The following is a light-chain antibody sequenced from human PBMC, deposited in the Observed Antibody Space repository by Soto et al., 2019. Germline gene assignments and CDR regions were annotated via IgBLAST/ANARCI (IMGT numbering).Light chain of an antibody. CDR3: SSYGGANGVI. J-gene: IGLJ2*01. CDR2: EVT. V-gene: IGLV2-8*01. Sequence: QSALTQPPSASGSPGQSVTISCAGSTSDIGDYDHVSWYQQYPGKAPKLLIYEVTKRPSGVPARFSVSKSGSTASLTVSGLQGEDEAHYYCSSYGGANGVIFGGGTKLTVL. CDR1: TSDIGDYDH.